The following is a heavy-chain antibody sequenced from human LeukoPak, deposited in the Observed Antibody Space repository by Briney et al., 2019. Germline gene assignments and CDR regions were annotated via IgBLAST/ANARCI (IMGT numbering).Heavy chain of an antibody. CDR1: GGTISSGGYY. J-gene: IGHJ5*02. Sequence: SETLSLTCTVSGGTISSGGYYWSWIRQHPRKGLEWIGYIYYSGSTNYNPSLKSRVTISVDTSKNQFSLKLSSVTAADTAVYYCARDIGTATYYDFWSGYDNWFDPWGQGTLVTVSS. CDR2: IYYSGST. V-gene: IGHV4-61*08. CDR3: ARDIGTATYYDFWSGYDNWFDP. D-gene: IGHD3-3*01.